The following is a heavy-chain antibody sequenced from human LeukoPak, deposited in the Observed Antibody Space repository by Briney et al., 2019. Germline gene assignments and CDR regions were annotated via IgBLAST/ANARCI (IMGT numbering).Heavy chain of an antibody. D-gene: IGHD2-21*02. CDR3: ARAIGYCGGDCYSFDY. V-gene: IGHV1-2*02. CDR1: GYTFIGYY. CDR2: INPNSGGT. Sequence: SSVKVSCKGSGYTFIGYYMHWVRQAPGQGLEWMGWINPNSGGTNYAQKFQGRVTMTRDTSISTAYMELSRLRSDDTAVYYCARAIGYCGGDCYSFDYWGQGTLVTVSS. J-gene: IGHJ4*02.